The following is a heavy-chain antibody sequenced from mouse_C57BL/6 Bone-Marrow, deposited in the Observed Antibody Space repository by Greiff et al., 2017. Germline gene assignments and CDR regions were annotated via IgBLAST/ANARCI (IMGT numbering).Heavy chain of an antibody. J-gene: IGHJ2*01. CDR3: ARWTTVVEGDDY. V-gene: IGHV1-72*01. D-gene: IGHD1-1*01. CDR2: IDPNSGGT. CDR1: GYTFTSYW. Sequence: VKLMEPGAELVKPGASVKLSCKASGYTFTSYWMHWVKQRPGRGLEWIGRIDPNSGGTKYNEKFKSKATLTVDKPSSTAYMQLSSLTSEDSAVYYCARWTTVVEGDDYWGQGTTLTVSS.